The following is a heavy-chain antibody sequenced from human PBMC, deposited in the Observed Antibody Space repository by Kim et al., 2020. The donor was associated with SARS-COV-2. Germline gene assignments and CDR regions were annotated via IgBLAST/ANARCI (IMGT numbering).Heavy chain of an antibody. Sequence: PALKSRVNISVDTSKSQFSLKLSSVTAADTAVYYCAREGVVPAASYYFDYWGQGTLVTVSS. J-gene: IGHJ4*02. V-gene: IGHV4-30-2*04. CDR3: AREGVVPAASYYFDY. D-gene: IGHD2-2*01.